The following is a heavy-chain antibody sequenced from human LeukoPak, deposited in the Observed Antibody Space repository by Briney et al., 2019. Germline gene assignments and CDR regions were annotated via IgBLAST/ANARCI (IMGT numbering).Heavy chain of an antibody. CDR2: INPNSGGT. CDR3: ARDSPLEWLSLDYYYYMDV. D-gene: IGHD3-3*01. J-gene: IGHJ6*03. CDR1: GYTFTGYY. Sequence: GASVKVSCKASGYTFTGYYMHWVRQAPGQGLEWMGRINPNSGGTNYAQKFQGRVTMTRHTSISTAYMELSRLRSDDTAVYYCARDSPLEWLSLDYYYYMDVWGKGTTVTVSS. V-gene: IGHV1-2*06.